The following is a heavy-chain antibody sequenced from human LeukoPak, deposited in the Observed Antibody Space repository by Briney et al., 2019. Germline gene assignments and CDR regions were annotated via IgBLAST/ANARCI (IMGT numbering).Heavy chain of an antibody. J-gene: IGHJ4*02. D-gene: IGHD3-16*01. V-gene: IGHV3-7*01. CDR1: GFTFSSYW. CDR3: ARISRYVWGIFEY. Sequence: GGSLRLSCAASGFTFSSYWMSWVRQARGKGVEWVANIKQDGSEKYYVDSVKGRFTISRDNAKNSLYLQMNSLRAEDTAVYYCARISRYVWGIFEYWGQGTLVTVSS. CDR2: IKQDGSEK.